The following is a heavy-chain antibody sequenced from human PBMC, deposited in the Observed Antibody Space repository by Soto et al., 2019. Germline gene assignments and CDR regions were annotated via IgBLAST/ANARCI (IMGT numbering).Heavy chain of an antibody. J-gene: IGHJ4*02. D-gene: IGHD3-3*01. CDR1: GFTFSNCA. CDR2: ISGSGGST. Sequence: EVELLESGGGLIQPGGSLRLSCAASGFTFSNCAMIWVRQAPGKGLEWVSTISGSGGSTYSADSVKGRFTISRDNSKNTLYLQMNSLRAEDTAIYYCAKDQFHRFTQVDYWGQGSLVTVSS. CDR3: AKDQFHRFTQVDY. V-gene: IGHV3-23*01.